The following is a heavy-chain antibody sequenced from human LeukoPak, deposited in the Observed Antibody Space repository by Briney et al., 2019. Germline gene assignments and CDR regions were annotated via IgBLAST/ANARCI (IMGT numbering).Heavy chain of an antibody. CDR3: ARDSSGYYSSNWFDP. V-gene: IGHV3-30*03. D-gene: IGHD3-22*01. CDR2: ISYDGGNK. J-gene: IGHJ5*02. Sequence: PGRSLRLSCAASGFTFSSYGMHWVRQAPGKGLEWVAVISYDGGNKYYADSVKGRFTISRDNSKNTLYLQMNSLRAEDTAVYYCARDSSGYYSSNWFDPWGQGTLVTVSS. CDR1: GFTFSSYG.